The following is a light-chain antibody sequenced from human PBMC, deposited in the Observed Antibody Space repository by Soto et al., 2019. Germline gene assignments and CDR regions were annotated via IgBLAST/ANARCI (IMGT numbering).Light chain of an antibody. CDR2: DAS. Sequence: IQMTQSPSSLSASVGDRVTITCQASQDISKNLNWYQQKPGKAPKLLIYDASSLQTGVPSRFSGSGSATHSTLTISTMQPEDAPTYYCQQYDNLLPITFGQGTRLEIK. CDR3: QQYDNLLPIT. J-gene: IGKJ5*01. CDR1: QDISKN. V-gene: IGKV1-33*01.